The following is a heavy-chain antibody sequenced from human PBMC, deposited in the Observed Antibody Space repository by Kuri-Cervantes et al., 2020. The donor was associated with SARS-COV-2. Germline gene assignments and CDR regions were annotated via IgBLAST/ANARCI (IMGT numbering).Heavy chain of an antibody. CDR1: GFTLSSYA. CDR3: AKDLGDYGMDV. J-gene: IGHJ6*02. D-gene: IGHD3-16*01. CDR2: VYSGGSST. V-gene: IGHV3-23*03. Sequence: LTCAASGFTLSSYAISWVRQAPGKGLEWVSVVYSGGSSTYYADSVKGRFTISRDNSKNTLYLQMNSLRAEDTAVYYCAKDLGDYGMDVWGQGTTVTVSS.